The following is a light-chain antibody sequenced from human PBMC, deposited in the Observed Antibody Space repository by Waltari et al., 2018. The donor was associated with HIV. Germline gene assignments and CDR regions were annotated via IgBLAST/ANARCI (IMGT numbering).Light chain of an antibody. J-gene: IGKJ1*01. Sequence: EIVLTQSPGTLSLSPGERATLSCRASQSVSSYYLAWYQQKPGQAPRLLIYGASSRATGIPDRISGSGSGTDFTLTISRLEPEDFAVYYCQQYGSSPKTFGQGTKVEIK. CDR2: GAS. CDR3: QQYGSSPKT. V-gene: IGKV3-20*01. CDR1: QSVSSYY.